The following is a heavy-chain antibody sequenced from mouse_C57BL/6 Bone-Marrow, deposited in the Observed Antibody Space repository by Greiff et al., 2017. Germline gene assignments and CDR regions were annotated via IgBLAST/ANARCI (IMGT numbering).Heavy chain of an antibody. V-gene: IGHV1-19*01. CDR3: AREGDEWYYDV. CDR1: GYTFTDYY. CDR2: INPNNGGT. Sequence: VQLQQSGPVLVKPGASVKMSCKASGYTFTDYYMNWVKQSHGKSLEWIGVINPNNGGTCYNHKFKGKATLTVDKSNSTAYMELNSLTSEDTAVYYCAREGDEWYYDVGGTGKTVTVTS. D-gene: IGHD3-3*01. J-gene: IGHJ1*03.